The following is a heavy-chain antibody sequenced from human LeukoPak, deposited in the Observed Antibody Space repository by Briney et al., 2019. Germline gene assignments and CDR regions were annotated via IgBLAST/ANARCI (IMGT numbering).Heavy chain of an antibody. Sequence: GGSLRLSCAASGFTFSNYAMNWVRQAPGKGLEWVSSISSSSSYIYYADSVKGRFTISRDNAKNSLYLQMNSLRAEDTAVYYCARFLDTPFGYYYYYMDVWGKGTTVTVSS. CDR3: ARFLDTPFGYYYYYMDV. J-gene: IGHJ6*03. D-gene: IGHD3-3*01. CDR1: GFTFSNYA. CDR2: ISSSSSYI. V-gene: IGHV3-21*01.